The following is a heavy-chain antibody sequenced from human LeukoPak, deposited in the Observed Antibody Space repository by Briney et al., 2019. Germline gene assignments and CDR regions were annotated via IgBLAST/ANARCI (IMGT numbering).Heavy chain of an antibody. CDR3: ARKNYYGSGSSEN. CDR2: INPNSGGT. V-gene: IGHV1-2*06. D-gene: IGHD3-10*01. CDR1: GYTFTGYY. Sequence: ASVKVSCKASGYTFTGYYMHWVRQASGQGLEWMGRINPNSGGTNYAQKFQGRVTMTRDTSISTAYMELSRLRSDDTAVYYCARKNYYGSGSSENWGQGTLVTVSS. J-gene: IGHJ4*02.